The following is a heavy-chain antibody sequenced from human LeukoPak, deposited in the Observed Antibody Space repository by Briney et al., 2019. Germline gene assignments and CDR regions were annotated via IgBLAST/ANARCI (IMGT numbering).Heavy chain of an antibody. D-gene: IGHD1-26*01. CDR1: GFTFSGFG. CDR3: ARGGLLSRY. CDR2: INTDGSYT. Sequence: GGSLRLSCVASGFTFSGFGMHWVRQAPGKGLVWVSHINTDGSYTRYADSVKGRFTMARDNAKSTLYLQMNSLRAEDTAVYYCARGGLLSRYWGQGTLVTVSS. J-gene: IGHJ4*02. V-gene: IGHV3-74*01.